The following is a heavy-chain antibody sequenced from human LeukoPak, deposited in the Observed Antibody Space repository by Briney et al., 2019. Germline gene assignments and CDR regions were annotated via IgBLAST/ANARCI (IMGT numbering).Heavy chain of an antibody. V-gene: IGHV3-66*01. D-gene: IGHD6-19*01. CDR2: IYSGGRT. CDR3: ARERAVAGFFDY. CDR1: GFTISTKY. J-gene: IGHJ4*02. Sequence: GGSLRLSCAASGFTISTKYMSWVRQAPGKGLGWVSVIYSGGRTYYADSVKGRFTISRDNSKNTLYLQMNSLRSEDTAVYYCARERAVAGFFDYWGQGTLVTVSS.